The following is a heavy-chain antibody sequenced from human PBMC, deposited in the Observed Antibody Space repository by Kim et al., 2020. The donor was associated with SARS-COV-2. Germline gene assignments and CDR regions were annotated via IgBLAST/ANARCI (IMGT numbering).Heavy chain of an antibody. D-gene: IGHD6-13*01. V-gene: IGHV3-23*01. J-gene: IGHJ4*02. Sequence: TYYADSVKGRFTISRDNSKNTLYLQMNSLRAEDTAVYYCAKETSSWYYFDYWGQGTLVTVSS. CDR2: T. CDR3: AKETSSWYYFDY.